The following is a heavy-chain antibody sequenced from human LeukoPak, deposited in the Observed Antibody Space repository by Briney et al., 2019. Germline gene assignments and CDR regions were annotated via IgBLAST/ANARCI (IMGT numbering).Heavy chain of an antibody. D-gene: IGHD1-1*01. Sequence: QPGGSLRLSCAASGFTFSSYWMSWVRQAPGKGLEWVANIKQDGSEKYYVDSVKGRFTISRDNAKNSLYLQMNSLRAEDTAVYYCARVQYNWNGADAFDIWGQGTMVTVSS. CDR1: GFTFSSYW. J-gene: IGHJ3*02. V-gene: IGHV3-7*01. CDR3: ARVQYNWNGADAFDI. CDR2: IKQDGSEK.